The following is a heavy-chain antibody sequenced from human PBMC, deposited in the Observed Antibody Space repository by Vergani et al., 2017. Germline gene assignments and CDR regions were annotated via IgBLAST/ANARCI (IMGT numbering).Heavy chain of an antibody. J-gene: IGHJ2*01. Sequence: QVQLQQWGAGLLKPSETLSLTCAVYGGSFSGYYWSWIRQPPGKGREWIGEINHSGSTNYNPSLKSRVTISVDTSKNQFSLKLSSVTAADTAVYYCAGGLIVRTRVGGYFDLWGRGPLVTVSS. CDR2: INHSGST. CDR1: GGSFSGYY. V-gene: IGHV4-34*01. CDR3: AGGLIVRTRVGGYFDL. D-gene: IGHD2-8*01.